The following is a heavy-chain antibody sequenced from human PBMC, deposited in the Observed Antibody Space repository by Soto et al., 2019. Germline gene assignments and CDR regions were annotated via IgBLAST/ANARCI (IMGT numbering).Heavy chain of an antibody. J-gene: IGHJ4*02. Sequence: QITXXXXGPTXXXXXXTLXLTCTFSGFSLSTSGVGVGWIRQPPGKALEWLALIYWDDDKRYSPSLKSRLTITKDTSKNQVVLTMTNIDPVDTATYYCAHWYYYDSSGYYRYYFDYWGQGTLVTVSS. CDR3: AHWYYYDSSGYYRYYFDY. CDR1: GFSLSTSGVG. CDR2: IYWDDDK. V-gene: IGHV2-5*02. D-gene: IGHD3-22*01.